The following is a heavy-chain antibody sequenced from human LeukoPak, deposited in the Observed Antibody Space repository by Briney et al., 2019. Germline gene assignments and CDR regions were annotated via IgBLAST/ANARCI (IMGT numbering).Heavy chain of an antibody. CDR3: AREEDASSPG. Sequence: SETLSLTCTVSGGSISSSSYYWGWIRQPPGKGLEWIGSIYHSGSTYYNPSLKSRVSISVDTSKNQFSLKLSSVTAADTAVYYCAREEDASSPGWGQGTLVTVSS. D-gene: IGHD2-2*01. CDR2: IYHSGST. J-gene: IGHJ4*02. CDR1: GGSISSSSYY. V-gene: IGHV4-39*07.